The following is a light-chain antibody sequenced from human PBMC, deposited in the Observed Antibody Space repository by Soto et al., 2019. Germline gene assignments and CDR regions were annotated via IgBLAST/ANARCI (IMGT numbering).Light chain of an antibody. V-gene: IGLV2-14*02. J-gene: IGLJ1*01. CDR1: SSDVGNYNL. CDR2: EGS. CDR3: TSYTSSSPYV. Sequence: QSALTQPASVSGSPGQSITISCTGTSSDVGNYNLVSWYQQHPGKAPKLMIYEGSKRPSGVSNRFSGSKSGNTASLTISGLQAEDEADYYCTSYTSSSPYVFGTGTKVNVL.